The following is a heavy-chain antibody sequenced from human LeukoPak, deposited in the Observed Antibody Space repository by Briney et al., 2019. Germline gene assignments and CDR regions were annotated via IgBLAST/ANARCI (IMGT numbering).Heavy chain of an antibody. D-gene: IGHD3-22*01. J-gene: IGHJ4*02. CDR1: GCLLSTRGVG. CDR2: IYCDDDK. Sequence: SGPTLVNPTQTLTLTCTCAGCLLSTRGVGGGWIRQPRGKPREWLALIYCDDDKHYNTSLKSRLTITKDTSKKQVVLTMTNMDPVDTATYYCAHSRPGYYDSSGYVDYWGQGTLVTVSS. CDR3: AHSRPGYYDSSGYVDY. V-gene: IGHV2-5*02.